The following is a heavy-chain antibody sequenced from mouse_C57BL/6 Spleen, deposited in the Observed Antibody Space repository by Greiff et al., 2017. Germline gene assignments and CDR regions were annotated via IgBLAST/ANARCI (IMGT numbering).Heavy chain of an antibody. V-gene: IGHV1-82*01. J-gene: IGHJ3*01. CDR1: GYAFSSSW. Sequence: VKLMESGPELVKPGASVKISCKASGYAFSSSWMNWVKQRPGKGLEWIGRIYPGDGDTNYNGKFKGKATLTADKSSSTAYMQLSSLTSEDSAVYICARGSSGAWFAYWGQGTLVTVSA. CDR2: IYPGDGDT. D-gene: IGHD3-2*02. CDR3: ARGSSGAWFAY.